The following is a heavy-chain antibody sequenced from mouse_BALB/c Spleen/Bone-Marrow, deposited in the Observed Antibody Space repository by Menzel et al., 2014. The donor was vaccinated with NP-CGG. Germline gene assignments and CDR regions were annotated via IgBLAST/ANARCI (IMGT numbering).Heavy chain of an antibody. Sequence: VQGVESGAELARPGASAKMSCKASGYTFAYYTVHWVKQRPGQGLEWIGYINPSSGYTNYNQKFKDKATLTTDKSSSTAYVQLSSLTSEDSAVYYCAREVYGSWFAYWGQGTLVTVSA. CDR3: AREVYGSWFAY. D-gene: IGHD2-2*01. CDR1: GYTFAYYT. J-gene: IGHJ3*01. V-gene: IGHV1-4*01. CDR2: INPSSGYT.